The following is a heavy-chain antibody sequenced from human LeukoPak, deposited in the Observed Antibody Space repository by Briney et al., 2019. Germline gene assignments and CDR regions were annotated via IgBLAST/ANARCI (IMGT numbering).Heavy chain of an antibody. J-gene: IGHJ4*02. CDR1: GGSISSNSYY. CDR2: IYYTGTT. CDR3: ARDAPLYYPDSSGIDY. D-gene: IGHD3-22*01. Sequence: SETLSLTCTVSGGSISSNSYYWGWIRQPPGKGLEWIGSIYYTGTTYYNPSLKSRVIISIDTSQNQFSLRLNSVTAADTAVYYCARDAPLYYPDSSGIDYWGQGTLVSVSS. V-gene: IGHV4-39*07.